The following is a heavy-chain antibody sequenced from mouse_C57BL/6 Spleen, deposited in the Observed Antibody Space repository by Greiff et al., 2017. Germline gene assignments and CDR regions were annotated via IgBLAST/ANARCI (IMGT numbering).Heavy chain of an antibody. Sequence: QVQLQQSGAELVRPGASVKLSCKASGYTFTDYYINWVKQRPGQGLEWIARIYPGSGNTYYNEKFKGKATLTAEKSSSTAYMQLSSLTSEDSAVYFCASGYGNDEDYFDYWGQGTTLTVSS. CDR1: GYTFTDYY. CDR2: IYPGSGNT. J-gene: IGHJ2*01. CDR3: ASGYGNDEDYFDY. V-gene: IGHV1-76*01. D-gene: IGHD2-2*01.